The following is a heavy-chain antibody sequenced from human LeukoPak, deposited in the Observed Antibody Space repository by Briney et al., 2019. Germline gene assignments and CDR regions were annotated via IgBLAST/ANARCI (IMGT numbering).Heavy chain of an antibody. CDR3: ARYGLVGSGYYGAFDI. Sequence: SETLSLTCALYGGSFSSYSWSWTWIRQTPEKGLEWIGEIIEKGNANYNPSLKSRVTIDLDTSKNQFSLKLRSVTVADTAVYYCARYGLVGSGYYGAFDIWGQGTMVTVSS. CDR1: GGSFSSYS. V-gene: IGHV4-34*12. D-gene: IGHD3-22*01. CDR2: IIEKGNA. J-gene: IGHJ3*02.